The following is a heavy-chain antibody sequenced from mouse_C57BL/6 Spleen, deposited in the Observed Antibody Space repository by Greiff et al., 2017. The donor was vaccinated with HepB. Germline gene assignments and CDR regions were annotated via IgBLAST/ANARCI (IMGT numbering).Heavy chain of an antibody. CDR3: ARRDYSNYYAKDY. D-gene: IGHD2-5*01. CDR2: ILPGSGST. Sequence: GLEWIGEILPGSGSTNYNEKFKGKATFTADTSSNTAYMQLSSLTTEDSAIYYCARRDYSNYYAKDYWGQGTSVTVSS. J-gene: IGHJ4*01. V-gene: IGHV1-9*01.